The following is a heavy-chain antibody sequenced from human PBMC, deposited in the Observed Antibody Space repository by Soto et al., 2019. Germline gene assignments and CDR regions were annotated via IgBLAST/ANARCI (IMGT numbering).Heavy chain of an antibody. CDR3: AKFLRGGPRSYYYYYGIDV. V-gene: IGHV3-23*01. CDR2: ISGSGGST. J-gene: IGHJ6*02. Sequence: EVQLLESGGGLVQPGGSLRQSCAASGFTFSSYAMSWVRQAPGKGLEWVSAISGSGGSTYYADSVKGRFTISRDNSKNTLYLQMNSLRAEDTAVYYCAKFLRGGPRSYYYYYGIDVWGQGTTVTVSS. CDR1: GFTFSSYA. D-gene: IGHD2-15*01.